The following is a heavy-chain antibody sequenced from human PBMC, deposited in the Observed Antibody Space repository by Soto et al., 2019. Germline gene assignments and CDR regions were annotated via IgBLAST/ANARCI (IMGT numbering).Heavy chain of an antibody. CDR1: GGTFSSYA. J-gene: IGHJ5*02. V-gene: IGHV1-69*01. CDR3: ARGYCSGGSCYTYNWCDP. D-gene: IGHD2-15*01. Sequence: QVQLVQSGAEVKKPGSSVKVSCKASGGTFSSYAISWVRQAPGQGLEWMGGIIPIFGTANYAQKFQGRVTITADESTDTAYMELSSLRSEDTAAYYCARGYCSGGSCYTYNWCDPWGHGTLVTVSS. CDR2: IIPIFGTA.